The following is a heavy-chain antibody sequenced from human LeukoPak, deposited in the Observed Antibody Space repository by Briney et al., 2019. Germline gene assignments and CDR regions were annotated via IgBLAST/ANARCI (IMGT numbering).Heavy chain of an antibody. Sequence: GGSLRLSCEASGFTVSSNYMSWVRQAPGKGLEWVSVIYSGGSTYYADSVKGRFTISRDNSKNTLYLQMNSLRAEDTAVYYCASTTVVTPDAFDIWGQGTMVTVSS. V-gene: IGHV3-53*01. CDR2: IYSGGST. CDR1: GFTVSSNY. J-gene: IGHJ3*02. D-gene: IGHD4-23*01. CDR3: ASTTVVTPDAFDI.